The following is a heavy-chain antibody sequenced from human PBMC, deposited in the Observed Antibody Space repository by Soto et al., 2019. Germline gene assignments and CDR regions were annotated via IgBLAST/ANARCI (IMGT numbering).Heavy chain of an antibody. J-gene: IGHJ2*01. CDR3: ARLWGDYWYFDL. D-gene: IGHD3-16*01. CDR1: GGSISSYY. Sequence: QVQLQESGPGLVKPSETLSLTCTVSGGSISSYYWSWIRQPPGKGLEWIGYIYYSGSTNYNPSLKSRVTISVDTSKNQFSLKLSSVTAADTAVYYCARLWGDYWYFDLWGRGTLVTVSS. V-gene: IGHV4-59*08. CDR2: IYYSGST.